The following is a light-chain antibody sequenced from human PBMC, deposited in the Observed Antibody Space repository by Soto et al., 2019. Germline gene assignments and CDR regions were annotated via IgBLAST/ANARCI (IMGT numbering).Light chain of an antibody. CDR2: AAS. J-gene: IGKJ1*01. CDR1: HGISSW. CDR3: QQYNSYPWT. Sequence: DIQMTQSPSSVSASVGDRVTITCRASHGISSWLAWYQQKPGKAPKLLIYAASSLESGVPSRFSGSGSGTEFTLTISSLQPDDFATYYCQQYNSYPWTFGQGTKVDIK. V-gene: IGKV1D-16*01.